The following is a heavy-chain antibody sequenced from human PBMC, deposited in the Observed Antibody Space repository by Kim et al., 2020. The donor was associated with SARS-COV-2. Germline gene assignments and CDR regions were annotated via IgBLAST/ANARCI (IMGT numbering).Heavy chain of an antibody. V-gene: IGHV4-31*03. CDR2: IYYSGST. J-gene: IGHJ6*02. D-gene: IGHD3-3*01. Sequence: SETLSLTCTVSGGSISSGGYYWSWIRQHPGKGLEWIGYIYYSGSTYYNPSLKSRVTISVDTSKNQFSLKLSSVTAADTAVYYCARVPDGSHFITIYRYGMDVWGQGTTVTVSS. CDR1: GGSISSGGYY. CDR3: ARVPDGSHFITIYRYGMDV.